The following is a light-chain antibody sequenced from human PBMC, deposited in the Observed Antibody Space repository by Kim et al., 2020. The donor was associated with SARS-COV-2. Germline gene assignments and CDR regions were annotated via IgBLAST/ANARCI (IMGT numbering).Light chain of an antibody. CDR1: HGISSF. Sequence: DIQLTQSPSFLSASEGDRVTITCRASHGISSFLAWFQQKPGKAPKLLIYGASTLQTGVPSRFSGSGSGTEFTLTISTLQPEDFATYYCEQVKDYPLTFGGGTKVDIK. J-gene: IGKJ4*01. CDR2: GAS. V-gene: IGKV1-9*01. CDR3: EQVKDYPLT.